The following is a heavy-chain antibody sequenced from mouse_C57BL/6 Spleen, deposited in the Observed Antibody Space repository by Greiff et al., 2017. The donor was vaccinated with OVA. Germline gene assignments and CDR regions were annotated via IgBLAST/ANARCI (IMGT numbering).Heavy chain of an antibody. V-gene: IGHV1-69*01. CDR3: ARKSDGYYV. D-gene: IGHD2-3*01. CDR1: GYTFTSYW. Sequence: QVQLQQPGAELVMPGASVKLSCKASGYTFTSYWMHWVKQRPGQGLEWIGEIDPSDSYTNYNQKFKGKSTLTVDESSSTAYMQLSSLTSEDSAVYYCARKSDGYYVWGQGTTLTVSS. J-gene: IGHJ2*01. CDR2: IDPSDSYT.